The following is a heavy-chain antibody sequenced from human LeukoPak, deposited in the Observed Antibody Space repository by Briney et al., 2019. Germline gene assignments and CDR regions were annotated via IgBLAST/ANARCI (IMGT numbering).Heavy chain of an antibody. V-gene: IGHV3-23*01. Sequence: PGGSLRLSCAASGFTFSRFTMSWVRQAPGKGLEGVSGISGSDSSTYYADFVKGRFIISRDNSKNTLYLQMNSLRADDTAVYYCAKGGGWLYYFDYWGQGTLVTVSS. D-gene: IGHD4-23*01. CDR3: AKGGGWLYYFDY. CDR2: ISGSDSST. CDR1: GFTFSRFT. J-gene: IGHJ4*02.